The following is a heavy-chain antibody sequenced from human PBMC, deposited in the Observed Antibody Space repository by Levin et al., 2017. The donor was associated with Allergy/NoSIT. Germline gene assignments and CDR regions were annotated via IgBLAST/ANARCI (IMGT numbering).Heavy chain of an antibody. V-gene: IGHV4-59*08. Sequence: SETLSLTCTVSGGSISSYYWSWIRQPPGKGLEWIGYIYYSGSTNYNPSLKSRVTISVDTSKNQFSLKLSSVTATDTAVYYCARHNYYYYGMDGWGQGTTVTVSS. CDR1: GGSISSYY. J-gene: IGHJ6*02. CDR3: ARHNYYYYGMDG. CDR2: IYYSGST.